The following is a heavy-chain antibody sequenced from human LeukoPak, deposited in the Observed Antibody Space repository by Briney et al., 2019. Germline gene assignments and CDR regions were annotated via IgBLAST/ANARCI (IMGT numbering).Heavy chain of an antibody. Sequence: SETLSLTCAVYVESVSGYYWSWIRQPPGKGLEWIGEIHHSGSTNYNPSLESRVTLSVDTSKNQFSLRLTSVTAADTAVYYCAREGGPYRPLDYSGQGTLVTVSS. V-gene: IGHV4-34*01. J-gene: IGHJ4*02. CDR3: AREGGPYRPLDY. CDR2: IHHSGST. CDR1: VESVSGYY.